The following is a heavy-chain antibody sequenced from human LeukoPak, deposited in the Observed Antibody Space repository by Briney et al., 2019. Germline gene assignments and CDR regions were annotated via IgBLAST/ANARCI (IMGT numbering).Heavy chain of an antibody. CDR2: ISAYKGNT. D-gene: IGHD1-26*01. J-gene: IGHJ4*02. V-gene: IGHV1-18*01. CDR3: TRDRQLKIESRSFTPLAY. Sequence: GASVKVSCRASGYTFTNYGISWVRQAPGQGLEWMGWISAYKGNTNYAQKFQGRVTVTTDTSTSTAYMELRSLRSDDTAVYYCTRDRQLKIESRSFTPLAYWGQGTLVTVSS. CDR1: GYTFTNYG.